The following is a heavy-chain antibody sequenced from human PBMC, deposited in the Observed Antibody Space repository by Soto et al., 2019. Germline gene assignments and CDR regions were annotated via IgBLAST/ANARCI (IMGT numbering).Heavy chain of an antibody. CDR3: ANRPRYYNLDV. CDR1: GLMFNTYA. J-gene: IGHJ6*02. V-gene: IGHV3-23*01. CDR2: ITTTGGGT. Sequence: EAQLLESGGGLAQPGGSLRLSCEASGLMFNTYAMTWVRQAPGKGLEWVATITTTGGGTYYADSVKGRFTISRDKSNNRLYLQMYSLRAEDTAVYFCANRPRYYNLDVWGQGTTVTVSS.